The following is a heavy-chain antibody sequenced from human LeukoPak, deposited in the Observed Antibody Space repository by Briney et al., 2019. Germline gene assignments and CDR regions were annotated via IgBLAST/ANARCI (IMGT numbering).Heavy chain of an antibody. CDR1: GGSLSGHY. Sequence: SETLSLTCTVSGGSLSGHYWGWIRQSPGKGLEYIGEIDHSGSTKNSPSLKSRVTISIDTSKTQFSLKLSSVTAADTAVYYCARPRSSPAEDYYYYYMDVWGKGTTVTISS. D-gene: IGHD2-15*01. J-gene: IGHJ6*03. V-gene: IGHV4-34*01. CDR3: ARPRSSPAEDYYYYYMDV. CDR2: IDHSGST.